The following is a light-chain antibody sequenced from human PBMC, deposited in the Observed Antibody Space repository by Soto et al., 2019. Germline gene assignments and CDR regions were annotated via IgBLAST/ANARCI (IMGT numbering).Light chain of an antibody. J-gene: IGKJ4*01. CDR1: QDISNY. Sequence: DIQMTQSPSSLSASVGDRVTITCQASQDISNYLNWYQQKPGKAPKLLIYDASNLETGVPSRFSGRGSETDFTFAISSLQPEDIATYYCQQYDNLPLTLGGGTNVEIK. CDR2: DAS. V-gene: IGKV1-33*01. CDR3: QQYDNLPLT.